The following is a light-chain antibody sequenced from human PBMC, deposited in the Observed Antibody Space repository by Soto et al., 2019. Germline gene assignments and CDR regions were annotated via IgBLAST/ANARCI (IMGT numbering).Light chain of an antibody. Sequence: EIVLTHSPATLSLSPGERATLSCRASQSVSRYLAWYQQKPGQAPTLLIYDASNRATGIPARFSGSWSGADFTLTSSSLEPEVVAVYYCDHRSDWGTFGGGKKVEIK. CDR1: QSVSRY. J-gene: IGKJ4*01. V-gene: IGKV3-11*01. CDR3: DHRSDWGT. CDR2: DAS.